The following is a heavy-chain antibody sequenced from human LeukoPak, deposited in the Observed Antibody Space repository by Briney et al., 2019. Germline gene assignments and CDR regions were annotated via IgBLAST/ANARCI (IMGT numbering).Heavy chain of an antibody. J-gene: IGHJ6*02. D-gene: IGHD3-22*01. V-gene: IGHV3-21*04. CDR3: ARWDDSSGYPYYYYGMDV. CDR2: ISSSSSYI. Sequence: GGSLRLSCAASGLTFSSYSMNWVRQAPGKGLEWVSSISSSSSYIYYADSVKGRFTISRDNAKNSLYLQMNSLRAEDTAVYYCARWDDSSGYPYYYYGMDVWGQGTTVTVSS. CDR1: GLTFSSYS.